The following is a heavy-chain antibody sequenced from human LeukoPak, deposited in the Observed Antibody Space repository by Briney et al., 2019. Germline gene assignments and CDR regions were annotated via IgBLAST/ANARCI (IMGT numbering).Heavy chain of an antibody. J-gene: IGHJ4*02. CDR1: GFTFSSYG. Sequence: PGGSLRLSCAASGFTFSSYGMHWVRQAPGKGLEWVAVISYDGSNKYYADSVKGRFTISRDNSKNTLYLQMNSLRAEDTAVYYCAKDHNWLQLWYHFDYWGQGTLVTVSS. V-gene: IGHV3-30*18. CDR3: AKDHNWLQLWYHFDY. CDR2: ISYDGSNK. D-gene: IGHD5-18*01.